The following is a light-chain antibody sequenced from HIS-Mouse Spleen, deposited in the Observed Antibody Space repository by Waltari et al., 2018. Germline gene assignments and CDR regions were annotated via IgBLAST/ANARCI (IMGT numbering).Light chain of an antibody. CDR1: QGISSY. CDR2: AAS. J-gene: IGKJ1*01. V-gene: IGKV1-9*01. Sequence: DIQLTHSPSFLSASVADRVTITCRASQGISSYLAWYQQKPGKAPKLLTYAASTLQSGVPSRFSGSGSGTEFTLTISSLQPEDFATYYCQQLNSYPPTFGQGTKVEIK. CDR3: QQLNSYPPT.